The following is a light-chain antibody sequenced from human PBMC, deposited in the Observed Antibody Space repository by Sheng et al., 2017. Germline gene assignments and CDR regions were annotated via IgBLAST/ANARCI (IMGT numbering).Light chain of an antibody. CDR3: CSYAGSSTVV. V-gene: IGLV2-23*02. CDR2: DVS. CDR1: NNDVGSYNL. J-gene: IGLJ2*01. Sequence: QSALTQPASVSGSPGQSITISCTGTNNDVGSYNLVSWYQQYPGKAPKLMIYDVSKRPSGVSNRFSGSKSGNTASLTISGLQAEDEADYYCCSYAGSSTVVFGGGTKLTVL.